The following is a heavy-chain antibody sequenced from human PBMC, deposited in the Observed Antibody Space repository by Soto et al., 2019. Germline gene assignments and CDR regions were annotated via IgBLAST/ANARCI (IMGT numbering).Heavy chain of an antibody. CDR3: ARHHYTSSSDY. V-gene: IGHV4-39*01. D-gene: IGHD6-6*01. CDR2: IYYSGST. CDR1: GGSISSSSYY. J-gene: IGHJ4*02. Sequence: SETLSLTCTVSGGSISSSSYYWGWIRQPPGKGLKWIGSIYYSGSTYYNPSLKSRVTISVDTSKNQFSLKLSSVTAADTAVYYCARHHYTSSSDYWGQGTLVTVSS.